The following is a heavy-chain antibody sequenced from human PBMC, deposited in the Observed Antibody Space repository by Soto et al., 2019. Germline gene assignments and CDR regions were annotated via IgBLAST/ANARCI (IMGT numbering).Heavy chain of an antibody. D-gene: IGHD2-15*01. CDR2: IYAGGTT. Sequence: EVQLVDSGGGLVRTGGSLRLSCAASGFTVSSNSISWVRQAPGKGLEWVSVIYAGGTTYYADSVKDRFTISRDNSKNTVSLQMSSLRAEDTAVYYCAVDIEVEGMGHYDFDVWGQGALVTVSS. V-gene: IGHV3-66*01. CDR1: GFTVSSNS. J-gene: IGHJ4*02. CDR3: AVDIEVEGMGHYDFDV.